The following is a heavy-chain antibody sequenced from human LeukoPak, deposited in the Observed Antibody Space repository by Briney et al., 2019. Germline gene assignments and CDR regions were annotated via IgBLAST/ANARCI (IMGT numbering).Heavy chain of an antibody. V-gene: IGHV3-23*01. CDR3: AKELMMAYDSSGYFDY. D-gene: IGHD3-22*01. CDR1: GFTFSSYW. J-gene: IGHJ4*02. CDR2: ISGSGGST. Sequence: GGSLRLSCAASGFTFSSYWMSWVRQAPGKGLEWVSAISGSGGSTYYADSVKGRFTISRDNSKNTLYLQMNSLRAEDTAVYYCAKELMMAYDSSGYFDYWGQGTLVTVSS.